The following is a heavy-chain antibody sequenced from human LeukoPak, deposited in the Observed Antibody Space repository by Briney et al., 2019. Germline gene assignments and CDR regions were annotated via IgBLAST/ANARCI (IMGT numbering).Heavy chain of an antibody. CDR1: GFTFSSYA. Sequence: GGSLRLSCAASGFTFSSYAMHWVRQAPGKGLEWVAVISYDGSNKYYADSVKGRFTISRDNAKDSLYLQMNSLRAEDAALYYCAAGDDMDYWGQGTLVSVSS. CDR3: AAGDDMDY. J-gene: IGHJ4*02. D-gene: IGHD1-1*01. CDR2: ISYDGSNK. V-gene: IGHV3-30*04.